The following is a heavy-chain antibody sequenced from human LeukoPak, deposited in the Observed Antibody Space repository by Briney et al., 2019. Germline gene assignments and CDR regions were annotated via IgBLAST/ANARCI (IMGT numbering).Heavy chain of an antibody. CDR3: AKGHYYGSGSLDY. V-gene: IGHV3-23*01. J-gene: IGHJ4*02. CDR2: ITTGDGNT. D-gene: IGHD3-10*01. CDR1: GFTFSSYT. Sequence: GGSLRLSCTASGFTFSSYTVTWVRQAPGKGLKWVSTITTGDGNTYYADSVKGRFTISRDNSKNTLYVQMNSLRAEDTAVYYCAKGHYYGSGSLDYWGQGTLVTVSS.